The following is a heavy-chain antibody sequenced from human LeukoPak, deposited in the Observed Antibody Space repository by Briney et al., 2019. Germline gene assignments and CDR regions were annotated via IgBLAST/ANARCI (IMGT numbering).Heavy chain of an antibody. CDR1: GYRFTSYW. D-gene: IGHD4-17*01. CDR3: ARYYDYGDYKYFQH. Sequence: GESLKISCKGSGYRFTSYWISWVRQMPGKGLEWMGRIDPSDSYTNYSPSFQGHVTISAGKSISTAYLQWSSLKASDTAMYYCARYYDYGDYKYFQHWGQGTLVTVSS. CDR2: IDPSDSYT. J-gene: IGHJ1*01. V-gene: IGHV5-10-1*01.